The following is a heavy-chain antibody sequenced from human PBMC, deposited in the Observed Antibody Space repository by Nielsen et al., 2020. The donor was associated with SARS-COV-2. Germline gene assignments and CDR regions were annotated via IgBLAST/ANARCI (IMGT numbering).Heavy chain of an antibody. J-gene: IGHJ3*02. CDR1: GGSISSGDYY. V-gene: IGHV4-30-4*01. CDR2: IYYSGST. CDR3: ARDLLQLERRKPNAFDI. Sequence: SETLSLTCTVSGGSISSGDYYWSWIRQPPGKGLEWIGYIYYSGSTYYNPSLKSRVTISVDTSKNQFSLKLSSVTAADTAVYYCARDLLQLERRKPNAFDIWGQGTMVTVSS. D-gene: IGHD1-1*01.